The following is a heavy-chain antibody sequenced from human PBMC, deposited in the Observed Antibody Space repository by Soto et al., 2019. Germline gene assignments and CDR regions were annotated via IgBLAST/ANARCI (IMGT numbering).Heavy chain of an antibody. D-gene: IGHD3-22*01. CDR1: GGTFSSYA. Sequence: QVQLVQSGAEVKKPGSSVKVSCKASGGTFSSYAISWVRQAPGQGLEWMGGIIPIFGTANYAQKFQGRVTITADESTSTAYMELSSLRSEDTAAYYCARISYYYDSSGYYFDYYGMDVWGQGTTVTVSS. J-gene: IGHJ6*02. V-gene: IGHV1-69*01. CDR2: IIPIFGTA. CDR3: ARISYYYDSSGYYFDYYGMDV.